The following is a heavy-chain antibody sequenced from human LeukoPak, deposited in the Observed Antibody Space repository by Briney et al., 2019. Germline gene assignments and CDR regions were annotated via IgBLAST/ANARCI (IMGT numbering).Heavy chain of an antibody. Sequence: GGSLRLSCAASGFTFSDYYMSWIRQAPGKGLEWVSYISSSGSTIYYADSVKGRFTISRDNARNSLYLQMNSLRAEDTAVYYCARDPPYYYDSRYFQHWGQGTLVTVSS. D-gene: IGHD3-22*01. J-gene: IGHJ1*01. CDR2: ISSSGSTI. V-gene: IGHV3-11*01. CDR1: GFTFSDYY. CDR3: ARDPPYYYDSRYFQH.